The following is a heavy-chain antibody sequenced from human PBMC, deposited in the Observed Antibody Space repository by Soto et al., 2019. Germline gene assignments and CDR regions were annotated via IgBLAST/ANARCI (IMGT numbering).Heavy chain of an antibody. D-gene: IGHD6-19*01. J-gene: IGHJ5*02. CDR3: ARGEEQWLVPWFDP. CDR2: MNPNRGNT. V-gene: IGHV1-8*01. CDR1: GYTFTSYD. Sequence: QVQLVQSGAEVKKPGASVKVSCKASGYTFTSYDINWVRQATGQGLEWMGWMNPNRGNTGYAQKCQGRVTMTRNTSISTAYMELSSLRSEDTAVYYCARGEEQWLVPWFDPWGQGTLVTVSS.